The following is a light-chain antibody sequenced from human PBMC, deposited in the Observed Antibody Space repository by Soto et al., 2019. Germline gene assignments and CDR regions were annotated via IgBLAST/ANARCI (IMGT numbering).Light chain of an antibody. V-gene: IGKV3-20*01. J-gene: IGKJ1*01. CDR3: QQYGSSPRT. Sequence: EIVLTQSPGTLSLSPGERATLSCRASQSVSSNYLAWYQQKPGQAPRLLIYGASNRATGIPDRFSGSGSGTDFTLTISRLEPEDFAVYYCQQYGSSPRTFCQGTKVEIK. CDR2: GAS. CDR1: QSVSSNY.